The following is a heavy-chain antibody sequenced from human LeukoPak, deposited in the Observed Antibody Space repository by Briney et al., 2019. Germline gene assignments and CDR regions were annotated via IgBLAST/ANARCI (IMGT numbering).Heavy chain of an antibody. D-gene: IGHD7-27*01. Sequence: SETLSLTCTVSRXSISGYHWSWIRQPPGKGLEWIGYVHYSGSTNYNPSLKSRVTISVDTSKSQFSLNLTSGTAADTAVYYCARGWGFNDYWGQGTLVTVSS. CDR2: VHYSGST. CDR1: RXSISGYH. J-gene: IGHJ4*02. CDR3: ARGWGFNDY. V-gene: IGHV4-59*01.